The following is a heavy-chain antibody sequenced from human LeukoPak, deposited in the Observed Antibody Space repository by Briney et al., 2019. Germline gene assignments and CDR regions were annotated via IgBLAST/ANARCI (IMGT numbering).Heavy chain of an antibody. V-gene: IGHV4-59*11. CDR2: IYYSGST. CDR3: ASFNYYDSSGYPY. CDR1: GGSISSHY. J-gene: IGHJ4*02. Sequence: SETLSLTCTVSGGSISSHYWSWIRQPPGKGLEWIGYIYYSGSTNYNPSLKSRVTLSVDTSKNQFSLKLSSVTAADTAVYYCASFNYYDSSGYPYWGQGTLVTVSS. D-gene: IGHD3-22*01.